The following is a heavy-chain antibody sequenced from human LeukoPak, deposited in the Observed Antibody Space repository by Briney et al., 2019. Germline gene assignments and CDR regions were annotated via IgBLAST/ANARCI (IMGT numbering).Heavy chain of an antibody. D-gene: IGHD3-22*01. CDR3: ARQPMGGHYDSSGYPTDAFDI. CDR1: GYRFTNYW. Sequence: GESLKISCKGSGYRFTNYWIGWVRQTPGKGLEWMGIIYDTRYSPSFQGQVTISADKSISTAYLQWSSLKASDTAMYYCARQPMGGHYDSSGYPTDAFDIWGQGTMVTVSS. CDR2: IYDT. J-gene: IGHJ3*02. V-gene: IGHV5-51*01.